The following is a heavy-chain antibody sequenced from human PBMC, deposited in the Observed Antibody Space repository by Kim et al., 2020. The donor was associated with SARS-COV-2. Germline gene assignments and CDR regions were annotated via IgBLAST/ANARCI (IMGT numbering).Heavy chain of an antibody. Sequence: ASVKVSCKASGYTFTSYAMNWVRQAPGQGLEWMGWINTKTGNPTYAQGSTGRFVFSLDTSVSTAYLQISSLKAEDTAVYYCARDETLKGFDYWGQGTLVTVSS. J-gene: IGHJ4*02. CDR1: GYTFTSYA. CDR2: INTKTGNP. CDR3: ARDETLKGFDY. V-gene: IGHV7-4-1*02.